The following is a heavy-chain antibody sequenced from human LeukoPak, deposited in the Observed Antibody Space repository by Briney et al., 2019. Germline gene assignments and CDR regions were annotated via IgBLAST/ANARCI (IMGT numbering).Heavy chain of an antibody. CDR3: ARDPAAAGHSTFDY. Sequence: GGSLRLSCEASGFTFSTYSMNWVRQAPGKGLEWVSSITSRSSYKYYADSVKGRFTISRDNSKNTLYLQMNSLRAEDTAAYYCARDPAAAGHSTFDYWGQGTLVTVSS. CDR2: ITSRSSYK. D-gene: IGHD6-13*01. V-gene: IGHV3-21*01. J-gene: IGHJ4*02. CDR1: GFTFSTYS.